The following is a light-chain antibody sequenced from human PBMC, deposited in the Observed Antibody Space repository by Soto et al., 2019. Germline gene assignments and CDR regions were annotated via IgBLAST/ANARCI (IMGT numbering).Light chain of an antibody. V-gene: IGLV1-47*01. J-gene: IGLJ3*02. CDR2: RNS. CDR1: TSNIGSNF. CDR3: AAWDDSLRAVV. Sequence: QSVLTQPPSASGTPGQRVTISCSGSTSNIGSNFVYWYQQFPGTAPKLLMYRNSLRPSGVPDRISGSKSGASASLAISGLRSEDEAHYYCAAWDDSLRAVVFGGGTKRPS.